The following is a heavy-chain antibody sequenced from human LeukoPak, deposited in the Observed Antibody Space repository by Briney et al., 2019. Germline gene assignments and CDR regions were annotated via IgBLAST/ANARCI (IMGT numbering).Heavy chain of an antibody. Sequence: GGSLRLSCAASGFTFDDYGMSWVRQAPGKGLEWVSSISSSSRYIYYADSVKGRFTISRDNAKNSLYLQMNSLRAEDTAVYYCARDSDYGDYDDAFDIWGQGTMVTVSS. V-gene: IGHV3-21*01. J-gene: IGHJ3*02. D-gene: IGHD4-17*01. CDR3: ARDSDYGDYDDAFDI. CDR1: GFTFDDYG. CDR2: ISSSSRYI.